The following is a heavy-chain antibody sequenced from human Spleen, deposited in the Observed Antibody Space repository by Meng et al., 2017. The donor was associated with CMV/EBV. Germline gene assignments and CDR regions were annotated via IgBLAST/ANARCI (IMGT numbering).Heavy chain of an antibody. V-gene: IGHV3-30-3*01. J-gene: IGHJ6*02. CDR2: ISYDGSNI. CDR1: GFTLSSFS. Sequence: GESLKISCAVPGFTLSSFSMHWVRQAPGKGLEWVAVISYDGSNIKYADSVKGRFTISRDTSKNTLYLQMNCLRTDDTAVYYCARDVRAVAMMCMATWGQGTTVTVSS. D-gene: IGHD6-19*01. CDR3: ARDVRAVAMMCMAT.